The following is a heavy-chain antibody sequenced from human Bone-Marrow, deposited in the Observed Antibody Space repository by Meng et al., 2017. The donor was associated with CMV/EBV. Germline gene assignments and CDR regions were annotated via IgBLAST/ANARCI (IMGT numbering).Heavy chain of an antibody. J-gene: IGHJ4*02. Sequence: GGSLRLSCAASGFTFSSYEMNWVRQAPGKGLEWVSYISSSGSTIYYADSVKGRFTISRDNAKNSLYLQMNSLRAEDTAVYYCARGRGVLLWFGELPNDYWGQGPLVTVSS. D-gene: IGHD3-10*01. CDR2: ISSSGSTI. V-gene: IGHV3-48*03. CDR1: GFTFSSYE. CDR3: ARGRGVLLWFGELPNDY.